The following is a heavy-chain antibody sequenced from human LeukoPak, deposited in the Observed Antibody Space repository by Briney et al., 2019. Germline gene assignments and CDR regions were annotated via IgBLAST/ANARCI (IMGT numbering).Heavy chain of an antibody. D-gene: IGHD4-23*01. V-gene: IGHV1-2*02. CDR3: ASLWPTVVTARIHDY. J-gene: IGHJ4*02. CDR2: INPKSGGT. CDR1: GYTFTGYY. Sequence: GASVKVSCKASGYTFTGYYMHWVRQAPGQGLEWMGWINPKSGGTNYTQKFQGRVTMTRDTSISTAYMELSRLRSDDTAVYYCASLWPTVVTARIHDYCGQGTLVTVSS.